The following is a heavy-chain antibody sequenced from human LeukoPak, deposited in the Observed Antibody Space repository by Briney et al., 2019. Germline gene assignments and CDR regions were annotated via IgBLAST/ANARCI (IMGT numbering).Heavy chain of an antibody. Sequence: GASVKVSCKASGYTFTGYYMHWVRQAPGQGLEWMGWINPNSGGTNYARKFQGWVTMTRDTSISTAYMELSRLRSDDTAVYYCARGPGFGYDSRNFDYWGQGTLVTVSS. CDR1: GYTFTGYY. D-gene: IGHD5-12*01. V-gene: IGHV1-2*04. CDR3: ARGPGFGYDSRNFDY. CDR2: INPNSGGT. J-gene: IGHJ4*02.